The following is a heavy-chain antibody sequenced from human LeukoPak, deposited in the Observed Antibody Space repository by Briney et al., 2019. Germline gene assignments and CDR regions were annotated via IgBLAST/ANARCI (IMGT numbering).Heavy chain of an antibody. Sequence: SETLSLTCTVSGGSISSSSYYWGWIRQPPGKGLEWIGSIYYSGSTYYNPSLKGRVTISVDTSKNQFSLKLSSVTAADTAVYYCAGSYCSGGSCYSGYYYYGMDVWGQGTTVTVSS. V-gene: IGHV4-39*07. CDR2: IYYSGST. J-gene: IGHJ6*02. CDR1: GGSISSSSYY. D-gene: IGHD2-15*01. CDR3: AGSYCSGGSCYSGYYYYGMDV.